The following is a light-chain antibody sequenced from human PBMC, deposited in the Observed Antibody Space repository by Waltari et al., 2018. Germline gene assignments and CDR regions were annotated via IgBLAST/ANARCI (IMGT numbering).Light chain of an antibody. CDR3: QQYWSIPWT. V-gene: IGKV1-NL1*01. Sequence: DIQMTQSPSSLSASIGDRVTITCRASYAFTNSLAWYQQKTGKAPKLLLYAASRWESGVPSRFSGSGSGTDYTLTISSLKPEDFATYDCQQYWSIPWTFGQGTKVEI. J-gene: IGKJ1*01. CDR2: AAS. CDR1: YAFTNS.